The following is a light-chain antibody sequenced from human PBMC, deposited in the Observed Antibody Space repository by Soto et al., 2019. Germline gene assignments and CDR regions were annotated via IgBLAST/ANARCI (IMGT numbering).Light chain of an antibody. Sequence: QSALTQPPSASGSPGQSVTISCTGTSSDIGGYTYVSWYQHHPGKAPKLMIYEVSKRPSGVPDRFSGSKSGNTASLTVSGLQAEYEADYYCTSYAGSNSYVFGTGTKLTVL. CDR3: TSYAGSNSYV. CDR1: SSDIGGYTY. CDR2: EVS. V-gene: IGLV2-8*01. J-gene: IGLJ1*01.